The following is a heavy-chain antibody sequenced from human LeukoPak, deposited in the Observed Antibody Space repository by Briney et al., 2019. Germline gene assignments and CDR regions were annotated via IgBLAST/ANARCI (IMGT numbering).Heavy chain of an antibody. J-gene: IGHJ4*02. CDR2: INSSGYTI. CDR1: GFTFSDYY. V-gene: IGHV3-11*01. CDR3: ARGPPYGSGKFGPFDY. Sequence: GGSLRLSCAASGFTFSDYYMTWIRQAPGKWLEWVSYINSSGYTIYYSDSVKGRFTISRDNAKNSLYLQMNSLRTEDTAVYYCARGPPYGSGKFGPFDYWGQGTLVTVSS. D-gene: IGHD3-10*01.